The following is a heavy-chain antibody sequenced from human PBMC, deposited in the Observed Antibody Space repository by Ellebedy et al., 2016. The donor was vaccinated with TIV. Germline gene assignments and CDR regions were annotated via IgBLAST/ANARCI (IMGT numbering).Heavy chain of an antibody. CDR1: NGSLSSGGYY. CDR2: VYHSGST. J-gene: IGHJ5*02. CDR3: ARLGRITPFARNPWFDP. Sequence: SETLSLTXSVSNGSLSSGGYYWAWIRQPPGKGLEWIGSVYHSGSTYYNSSLKSRVTISVDSSNNQFSLKLTSVTAADTAVYYCARLGRITPFARNPWFDPWGQGTLVTVSA. V-gene: IGHV4-39*01. D-gene: IGHD3-16*01.